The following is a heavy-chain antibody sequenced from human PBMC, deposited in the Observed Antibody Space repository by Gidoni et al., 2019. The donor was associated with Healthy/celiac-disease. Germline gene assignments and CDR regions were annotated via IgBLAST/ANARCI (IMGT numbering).Heavy chain of an antibody. Sequence: EVQLLESGGGLVQPGGSLRLSCAASGFPFSSYAMRWVRQAPGKGLEWVSAISGSGGSTYYADSVKGRFTISRDNSKNTLYLQMNSLRAEDTAVYYCAKPVRYCGGDCYLKGINFDIWGQGTMVTVSS. CDR1: GFPFSSYA. CDR2: ISGSGGST. CDR3: AKPVRYCGGDCYLKGINFDI. D-gene: IGHD2-21*02. V-gene: IGHV3-23*01. J-gene: IGHJ3*02.